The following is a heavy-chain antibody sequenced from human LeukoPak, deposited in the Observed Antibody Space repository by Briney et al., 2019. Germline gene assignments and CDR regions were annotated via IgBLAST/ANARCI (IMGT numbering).Heavy chain of an antibody. CDR3: ARAVSPHSSGWYVRGAFDI. J-gene: IGHJ3*02. CDR1: GYTFTGYY. Sequence: ASVKVSCKASGYTFTGYYMHWVRQAPGQGLEWMGWINPNSGGTNCAQKFQGRVTMTRDTSISTAYMELSRLRSDDTAVYYCARAVSPHSSGWYVRGAFDIWGQGTMVTVSS. D-gene: IGHD6-19*01. V-gene: IGHV1-2*02. CDR2: INPNSGGT.